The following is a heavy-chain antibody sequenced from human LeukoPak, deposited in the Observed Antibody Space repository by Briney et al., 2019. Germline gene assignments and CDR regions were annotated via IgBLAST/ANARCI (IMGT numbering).Heavy chain of an antibody. D-gene: IGHD4-11*01. CDR2: IYYSGST. CDR1: GGSISSSSYY. J-gene: IGHJ6*03. CDR3: ASLNYVYYYYYMDV. Sequence: PSETLSLTCTVSGGSISSSSYYWGWIRQPPGKGLEWIGSIYYSGSTYYNPSLKSRVTISVDTSKNQFSLKLSSVTAVDTAVYYCASLNYVYYYYYMDVWGKGTTVTVSS. V-gene: IGHV4-39*01.